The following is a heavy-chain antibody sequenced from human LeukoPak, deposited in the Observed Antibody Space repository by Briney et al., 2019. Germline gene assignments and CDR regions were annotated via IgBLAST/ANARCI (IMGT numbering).Heavy chain of an antibody. CDR3: AKADSAYYPNWFES. D-gene: IGHD3-22*01. Sequence: GGSLRLSCAASGFTFSSYSMNWVRQAPGKGLEWVSGISWNGGSITYADSVRGRFTISRDNAKNSLYLQMSSLRPEDTALYYCAKADSAYYPNWFESWGQGTLVTVSS. V-gene: IGHV3-9*01. CDR1: GFTFSSYS. CDR2: ISWNGGSI. J-gene: IGHJ5*01.